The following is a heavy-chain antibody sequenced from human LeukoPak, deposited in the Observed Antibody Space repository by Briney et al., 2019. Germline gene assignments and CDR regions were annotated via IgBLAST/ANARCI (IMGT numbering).Heavy chain of an antibody. CDR2: INPNSGGT. D-gene: IGHD2-15*01. J-gene: IGHJ4*02. V-gene: IGHV1-2*02. Sequence: GASVKVSCKASGYTFTCYYMHWVRQAPGQGLEWMGWINPNSGGTNYAQKFQGRVTMTRDTSISTAYMELSRLRSDDTAVYYCARGDHDCSGGSCYDYWGQGTLVTVSS. CDR3: ARGDHDCSGGSCYDY. CDR1: GYTFTCYY.